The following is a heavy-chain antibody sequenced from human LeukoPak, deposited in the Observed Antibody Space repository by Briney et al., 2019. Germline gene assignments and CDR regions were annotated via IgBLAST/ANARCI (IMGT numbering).Heavy chain of an antibody. CDR3: ARAVDTAIEYYFDY. CDR2: IKQDGSEK. V-gene: IGHV3-7*01. J-gene: IGHJ4*02. D-gene: IGHD5-18*01. CDR1: GFTFSSYC. Sequence: PGGSLRLSCAASGFTFSSYCMSWVRQAPGKGLEWVANIKQDGSEKYYVDSVKGRFTISRDNAKNSLYLQMNSLRAEDTAVYYCARAVDTAIEYYFDYWGQGTLVTVSS.